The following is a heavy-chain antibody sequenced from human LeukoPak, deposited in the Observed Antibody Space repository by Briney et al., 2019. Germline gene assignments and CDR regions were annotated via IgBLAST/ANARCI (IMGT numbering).Heavy chain of an antibody. J-gene: IGHJ4*02. D-gene: IGHD3-9*01. CDR2: ISAYNGNT. CDR1: GYTFTSYG. Sequence: ASVKVSCKASGYTFTSYGISWVRQAPGQGLEWMGWISAYNGNTNYAQKLQGRVTMTTDTSTSTAYMELRRLRSDDTAVYYCASARAGYFDWLLSYWGQGTLVTVSS. V-gene: IGHV1-18*01. CDR3: ASARAGYFDWLLSY.